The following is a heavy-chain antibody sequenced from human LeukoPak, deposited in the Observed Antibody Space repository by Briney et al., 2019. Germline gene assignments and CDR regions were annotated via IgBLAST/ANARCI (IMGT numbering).Heavy chain of an antibody. CDR1: GFTFSSYS. V-gene: IGHV3-21*01. J-gene: IGHJ6*02. CDR3: ARDLRDRYTAMAGDYGMDV. D-gene: IGHD5-18*01. CDR2: ISSSSSYI. Sequence: PGGSLRLSCAASGFTFSSYSMNWVRQAPGKGLEWVSPISSSSSYIYYADSVKGRFTISRDNAKNSLYLQMNSLRAEDTAVYYCARDLRDRYTAMAGDYGMDVWGQGTTATVSS.